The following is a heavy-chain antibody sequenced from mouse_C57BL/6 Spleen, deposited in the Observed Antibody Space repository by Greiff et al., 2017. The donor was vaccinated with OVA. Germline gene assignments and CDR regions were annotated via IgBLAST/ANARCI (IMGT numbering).Heavy chain of an antibody. V-gene: IGHV1-64*01. CDR2: IHPNSGST. CDR3: ARTSITTVVDY. Sequence: VQLQQPGAELVKPGALVKLSCKASGYTFTSYWMHWVKQRPGQGLEWIGMIHPNSGSTNYNEKFKSKATLTVDKSSSTAYMQLSSLTSEDSAVYYCARTSITTVVDYWGQGTTLTVSA. D-gene: IGHD1-1*01. CDR1: GYTFTSYW. J-gene: IGHJ2*01.